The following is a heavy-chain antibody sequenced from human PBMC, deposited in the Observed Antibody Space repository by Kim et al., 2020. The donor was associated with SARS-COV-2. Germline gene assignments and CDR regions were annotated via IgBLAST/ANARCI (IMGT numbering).Heavy chain of an antibody. V-gene: IGHV1-69*04. CDR1: GGTFSSYT. CDR3: ARDRGIAAAGTIWLEDGMDV. CDR2: IIPILGIA. J-gene: IGHJ6*02. Sequence: SVKVSCKASGGTFSSYTISWVRQAPGQGLEWMGRIIPILGIANYAQKFQGRVTITADKSTSTAYMELSSLRSEDTAVYYCARDRGIAAAGTIWLEDGMDVWGQGTTVTVSS. D-gene: IGHD6-13*01.